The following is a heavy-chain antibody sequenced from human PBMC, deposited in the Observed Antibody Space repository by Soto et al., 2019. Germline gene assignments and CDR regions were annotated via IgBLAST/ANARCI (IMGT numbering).Heavy chain of an antibody. CDR2: IWYDGSNK. D-gene: IGHD5-18*01. CDR1: GFPFSSYG. V-gene: IGHV3-33*08. J-gene: IGHJ6*02. CDR3: ARQYSYGSYYYYGMDV. Sequence: PGGSLRLSCVASGFPFSSYGIHWVRQAPGKGLEWVAVIWYDGSNKYYADSVKGRFTISRDNSKNTLYLQMNSLRAEDTAVYYCARQYSYGSYYYYGMDVWGQGTTVTVSS.